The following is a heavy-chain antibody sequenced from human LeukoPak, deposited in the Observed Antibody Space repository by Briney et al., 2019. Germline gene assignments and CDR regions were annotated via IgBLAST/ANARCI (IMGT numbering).Heavy chain of an antibody. CDR3: ARGPMDDSGWVDY. D-gene: IGHD6-19*01. Sequence: GGSLRLSCAASGFTVSDNYMTWVRQAPGKGLEWVSLIYSGGSTYYADSVKGRFTISRDNSKNTLYLQMNSLGAEDTAVYYCARGPMDDSGWVDYWGQGTLVTVSS. CDR2: IYSGGST. CDR1: GFTVSDNY. V-gene: IGHV3-66*01. J-gene: IGHJ4*02.